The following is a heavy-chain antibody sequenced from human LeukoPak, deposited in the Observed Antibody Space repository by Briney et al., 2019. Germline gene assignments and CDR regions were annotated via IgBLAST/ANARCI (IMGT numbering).Heavy chain of an antibody. CDR2: ISGSGDNT. CDR1: GFTFSSHG. J-gene: IGHJ4*02. V-gene: IGHV3-23*01. CDR3: ARYYRLDY. D-gene: IGHD2-15*01. Sequence: QPGGSLRLSCAASGFTFSSHGMSWVRQAPGKGLEWVSTISGSGDNTYYADSVKGRFTISRDNSKNTLYLQMNSLRADDTAVYYCARYYRLDYWGQGTLVTVSS.